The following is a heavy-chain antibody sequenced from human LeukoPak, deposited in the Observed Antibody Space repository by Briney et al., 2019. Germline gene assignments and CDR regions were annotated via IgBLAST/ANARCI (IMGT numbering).Heavy chain of an antibody. J-gene: IGHJ4*02. Sequence: GGSLRLSCAASGFTFSSYGMHWVRQAPGKGLEWVAFIRYDGSNKYYADSVKGRFTISRDNSKNTLYLQMNSLKTEDTAVYYCTSVLSGSYYMHDYWGQGTLVTVSS. D-gene: IGHD3-10*01. CDR1: GFTFSSYG. CDR3: TSVLSGSYYMHDY. CDR2: IRYDGSNK. V-gene: IGHV3-30*02.